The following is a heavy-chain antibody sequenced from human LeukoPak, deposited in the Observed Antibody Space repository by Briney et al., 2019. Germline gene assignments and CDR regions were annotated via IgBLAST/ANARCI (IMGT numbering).Heavy chain of an antibody. D-gene: IGHD2-15*01. V-gene: IGHV3-53*01. J-gene: IGHJ4*02. CDR2: IYSEGRT. CDR3: ARDDIPVI. Sequence: GGSLRLSCAASGFSVSDYYMNWVRQAPGKGLEWVSFIYSEGRTYYADSVKGRFTISRDNSRNTLYLQMNSLRVEDTAVYYCARDDIPVIWGQGTLVTVSS. CDR1: GFSVSDYY.